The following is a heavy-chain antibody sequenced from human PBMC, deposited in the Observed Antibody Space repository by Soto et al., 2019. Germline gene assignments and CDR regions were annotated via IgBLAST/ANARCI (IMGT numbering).Heavy chain of an antibody. CDR1: GYIFTRYG. Sequence: ASVKVSCKASGYIFTRYGIHWVRQAPGQGLEWVGWINAGTGQVKYSQKFQGRVSITRGTSASTVYMELSSLKSEDTAVYYCARVMAVQAFDIWGQGTKVTVSS. V-gene: IGHV1-3*01. CDR3: ARVMAVQAFDI. CDR2: INAGTGQV. J-gene: IGHJ3*02. D-gene: IGHD4-17*01.